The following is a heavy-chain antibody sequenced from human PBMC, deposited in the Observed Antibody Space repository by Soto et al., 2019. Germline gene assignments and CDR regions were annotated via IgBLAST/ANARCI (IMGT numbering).Heavy chain of an antibody. V-gene: IGHV3-23*01. Sequence: PGGSLRLSCAASGFTFSSYAMSWVRQAPGKGLEWVSAISGSGGSTYYADSVKGRFTISRDNSKNTLYLQMNSLRAEDTAVYYCAKVYSSSWLIYYFDYWGQGTLVTVSS. CDR1: GFTFSSYA. D-gene: IGHD6-13*01. CDR2: ISGSGGST. CDR3: AKVYSSSWLIYYFDY. J-gene: IGHJ4*02.